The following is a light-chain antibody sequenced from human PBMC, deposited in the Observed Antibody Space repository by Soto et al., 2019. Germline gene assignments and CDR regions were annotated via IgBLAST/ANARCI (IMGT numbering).Light chain of an antibody. V-gene: IGLV2-14*01. J-gene: IGLJ2*01. Sequence: QSALTQPASVSGSPGQSITISCTGTSSDVGGYNYVSWYQQHPGKVPKVMIYEVTKRPSGVSNRFSGSKSGNTASLTISGLQAEDEADYYCSSYTSGTTLVVFGGGTKVTVL. CDR1: SSDVGGYNY. CDR2: EVT. CDR3: SSYTSGTTLVV.